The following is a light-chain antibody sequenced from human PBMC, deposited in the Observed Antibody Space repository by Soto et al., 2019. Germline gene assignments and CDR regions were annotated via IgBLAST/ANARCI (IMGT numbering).Light chain of an antibody. CDR2: AAS. CDR3: QQSYSTSPAT. Sequence: DIQMTQSPSSLSASVGDRVTITCRASQSISSYLNWYQQKPGKAPKLLIYAASNLQSGVPSRFSGSGSGTDFTLTISSLQPEDFATYYCQQSYSTSPATFGQGTRLEIK. J-gene: IGKJ5*01. V-gene: IGKV1-39*01. CDR1: QSISSY.